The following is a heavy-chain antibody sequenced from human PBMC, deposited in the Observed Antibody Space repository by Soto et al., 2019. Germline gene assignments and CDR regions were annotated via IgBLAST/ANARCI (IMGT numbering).Heavy chain of an antibody. Sequence: QITLKEAGPTLVKPTQTLTLTCTFSGFSLSTSGVGVAWIRQPPGKALEWLALIYWDDDKRYRPSLETRLTVTKDTSKNQVVVSMTNMDSVDTATYYCASLPCSGGRCYWLSYSGMDVWGQGTTVTVSS. J-gene: IGHJ6*02. CDR1: GFSLSTSGVG. V-gene: IGHV2-5*02. D-gene: IGHD2-15*01. CDR3: ASLPCSGGRCYWLSYSGMDV. CDR2: IYWDDDK.